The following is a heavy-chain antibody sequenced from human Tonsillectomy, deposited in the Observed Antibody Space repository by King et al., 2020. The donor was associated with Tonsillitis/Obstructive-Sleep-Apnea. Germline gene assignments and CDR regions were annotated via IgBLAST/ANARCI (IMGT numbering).Heavy chain of an antibody. CDR2: ISSDENNK. CDR1: GFTFSSYA. CDR3: ARGWNSVVWYFDY. V-gene: IGHV3-30*04. D-gene: IGHD1-7*01. J-gene: IGHJ4*02. Sequence: QVQLVESGGGVVQPGRSLRLSCAASGFTFSSYAMHWVRQAPGKGLEWVAVISSDENNKYYADSVKGRFTISRDNSQNPLYLQMNSLRAEDTAVYYCARGWNSVVWYFDYWGQGTLVTVSS.